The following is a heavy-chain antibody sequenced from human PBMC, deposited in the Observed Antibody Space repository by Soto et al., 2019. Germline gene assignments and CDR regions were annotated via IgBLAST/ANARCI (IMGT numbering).Heavy chain of an antibody. CDR3: ASEFPGIAVV. CDR1: GYTFTSYG. CDR2: ISAYNGNT. J-gene: IGHJ4*02. Sequence: ASVKVSFKASGYTFTSYGISWLRQAPGQGLEWMGWISAYNGNTNYAQKLQGRVTMTTDTSTSTAYMELRSLRSDDTAVYYCASEFPGIAVVWGQGTLVTSPQ. D-gene: IGHD6-19*01. V-gene: IGHV1-18*01.